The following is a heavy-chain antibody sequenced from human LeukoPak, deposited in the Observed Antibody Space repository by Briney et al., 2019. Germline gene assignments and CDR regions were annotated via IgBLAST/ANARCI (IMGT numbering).Heavy chain of an antibody. J-gene: IGHJ5*01. V-gene: IGHV2-5*02. D-gene: IGHD3-16*02. CDR3: AHRRRPDTYVWGTHRYTFNWFDL. CDR1: GFSLTTNGEG. Sequence: SGPTLVNPTQTLTLTCTFSGFSLTTNGEGVGWLRQPPGKALEWLALIYWDDEKRFSPSLRNRLTITKDTSKNQVVLTMTNMDPVDTGTYHCAHRRRPDTYVWGTHRYTFNWFDLWGQGTLVTVSS. CDR2: IYWDDEK.